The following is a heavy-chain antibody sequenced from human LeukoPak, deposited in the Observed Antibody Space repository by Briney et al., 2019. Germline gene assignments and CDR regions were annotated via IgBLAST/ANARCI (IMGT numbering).Heavy chain of an antibody. CDR1: GFTFADYA. Sequence: GRSLRLSCAASGFTFADYAMHWVRQAPGKGLEWVSGISRNSGSIGYADSVKGRFTISRDNAKTSLYLQMNSLRAEDTALYYCVKDKGVEAAAGTWGGFDYWGQGTLVTVSS. CDR3: VKDKGVEAAAGTWGGFDY. V-gene: IGHV3-9*01. J-gene: IGHJ4*02. CDR2: ISRNSGSI. D-gene: IGHD6-13*01.